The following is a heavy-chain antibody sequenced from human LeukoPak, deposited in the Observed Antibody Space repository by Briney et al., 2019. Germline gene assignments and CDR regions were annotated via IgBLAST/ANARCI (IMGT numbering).Heavy chain of an antibody. Sequence: PSETLSLTCSVSGGSILDYYWSWIRHSPGKGLEWLGYVYYSGSTNYNPSLKGRVTMSVETSRMQVSLQLKSVTTADTAVYYCARDLGGRAAAGHFDYWGQGTLVTVSS. J-gene: IGHJ4*02. D-gene: IGHD6-13*01. CDR2: VYYSGST. CDR3: ARDLGGRAAAGHFDY. CDR1: GGSILDYY. V-gene: IGHV4-59*01.